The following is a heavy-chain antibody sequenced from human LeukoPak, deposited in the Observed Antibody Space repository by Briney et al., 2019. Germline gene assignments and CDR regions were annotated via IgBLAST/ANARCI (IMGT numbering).Heavy chain of an antibody. J-gene: IGHJ6*02. CDR2: IYYSGST. CDR3: ARAHQFQEGSSWTTYYYYYGMDV. D-gene: IGHD6-13*01. V-gene: IGHV4-4*02. CDR1: GGSISSSNW. Sequence: SGTLSLTCAVSGGSISSSNWWSWVRQPPGKGLEWIGYIYYSGSTNYNPSLKSRVTISVDTSKNQFSLKLSSVTAADTAVYYCARAHQFQEGSSWTTYYYYYGMDVRGQGTTVTVSS.